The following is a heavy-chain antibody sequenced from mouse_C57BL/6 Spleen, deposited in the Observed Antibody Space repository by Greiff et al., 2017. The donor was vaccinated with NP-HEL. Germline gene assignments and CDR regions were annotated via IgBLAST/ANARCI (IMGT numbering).Heavy chain of an antibody. J-gene: IGHJ1*03. Sequence: VQLHQSGPVLVKPGASVKMSCKASGYTFTDYYMNWVKQSHGKSLEWIGVINPYNGGTSYNQKFKGKATLTVDTSSSTAYMELNSLTSEDSAVYYCANYGSSPWYFDVWGTGTTVTVSS. CDR1: GYTFTDYY. CDR2: INPYNGGT. D-gene: IGHD1-1*01. V-gene: IGHV1-19*01. CDR3: ANYGSSPWYFDV.